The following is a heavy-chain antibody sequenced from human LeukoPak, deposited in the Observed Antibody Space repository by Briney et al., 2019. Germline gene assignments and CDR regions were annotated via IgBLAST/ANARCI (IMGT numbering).Heavy chain of an antibody. CDR2: IYSRGSP. D-gene: IGHD2-15*01. CDR1: GGSIGTDC. V-gene: IGHV4-4*09. Sequence: SETLSLTCSVSGGSIGTDCWSWIRQPPGRRLEWIGYIYSRGSPTYNPALQSRVAMSVDTSKNQFSLTLSSVTAADTAVYYCARHVSWYSGGFELWGQGTMVTVSS. CDR3: ARHVSWYSGGFEL. J-gene: IGHJ3*01.